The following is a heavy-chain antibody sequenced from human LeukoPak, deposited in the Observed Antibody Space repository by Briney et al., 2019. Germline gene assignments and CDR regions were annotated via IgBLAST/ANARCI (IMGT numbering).Heavy chain of an antibody. V-gene: IGHV3-23*01. D-gene: IGHD3-22*01. CDR2: ISGSGGST. Sequence: GESLKISCAASGFTFSSYAMSWVRQAPGKGLEWVSAISGSGGSTYYADSVKGRFTISRDNSKNTLYLQMNSLRAEDTAVYYCAKDGRYSGYVGFDYWGQGTLVTVSS. CDR1: GFTFSSYA. CDR3: AKDGRYSGYVGFDY. J-gene: IGHJ4*02.